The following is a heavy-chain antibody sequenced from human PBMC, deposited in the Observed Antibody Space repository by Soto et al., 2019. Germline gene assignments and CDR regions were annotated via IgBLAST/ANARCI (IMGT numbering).Heavy chain of an antibody. CDR1: GGTFSSYA. J-gene: IGHJ6*02. D-gene: IGHD1-26*01. CDR2: IIPIFGTA. CDR3: ARDSYSGSYYGYYYYGMDV. V-gene: IGHV1-69*13. Sequence: GASVKVSCKASGGTFSSYAISWVRQAPGQGLEWMGGIIPIFGTANYAQKFQGRVTITADESTSTAYMELSSLRSEDTAVYHCARDSYSGSYYGYYYYGMDVWGQGTTVTVSS.